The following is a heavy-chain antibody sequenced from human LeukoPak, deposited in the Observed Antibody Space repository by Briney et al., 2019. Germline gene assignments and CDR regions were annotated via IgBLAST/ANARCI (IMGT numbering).Heavy chain of an antibody. D-gene: IGHD3-16*02. V-gene: IGHV1-2*02. J-gene: IGHJ4*02. CDR1: GYSFTVYS. CDR3: VRVAPSRLGESSFLRFWDY. Sequence: GASVKVSCKTSGYSFTVYSMHWVRQAPGQGLEWMGWINHNSGGTNYAQKFQGKVTMTRDTSISTAYMELSRLRFDDTAVYYCVRVAPSRLGESSFLRFWDYWGQGTLVTVSS. CDR2: INHNSGGT.